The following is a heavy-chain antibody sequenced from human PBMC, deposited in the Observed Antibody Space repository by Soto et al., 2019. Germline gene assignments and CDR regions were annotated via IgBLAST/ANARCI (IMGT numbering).Heavy chain of an antibody. Sequence: TSETLSLTCAVSGDSISSGGFSWSWIRQPPGKGLEWIGYIYYDGNTYYNPSLKSRVTISLDTSKNQFSLRLNSVTAADTAVYYCARSSIVPRLLMYPFDYWGQGTLVTVSS. CDR2: IYYDGNT. V-gene: IGHV4-30-2*03. J-gene: IGHJ4*02. CDR3: ARSSIVPRLLMYPFDY. CDR1: GDSISSGGFS. D-gene: IGHD2-8*01.